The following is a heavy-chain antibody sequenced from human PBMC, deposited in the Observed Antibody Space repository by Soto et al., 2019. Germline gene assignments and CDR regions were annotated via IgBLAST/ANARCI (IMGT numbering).Heavy chain of an antibody. CDR3: ARAYSPGLFDP. D-gene: IGHD2-15*01. CDR1: GYTFTSYG. V-gene: IGHV1-18*01. Sequence: QVQLVQSGAEVKKPGASVKVSCKASGYTFTSYGISWVRQAHGQGLEWMGWISANNGNTKYAQNFQGRVTMTTDTSTSTAYMELRSLRSDDTAVYYCARAYSPGLFDPWGQGTLVTVSS. CDR2: ISANNGNT. J-gene: IGHJ5*02.